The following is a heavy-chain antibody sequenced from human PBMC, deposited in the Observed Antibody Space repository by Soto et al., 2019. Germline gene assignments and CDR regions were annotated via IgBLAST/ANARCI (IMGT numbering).Heavy chain of an antibody. J-gene: IGHJ6*02. V-gene: IGHV3-30-3*01. CDR2: ISYDGSNK. CDR3: GRGTYSSGWWATRHYYGMDV. D-gene: IGHD6-19*01. Sequence: QVQLVESGGGVVQPGRSLRLSCAASGFTFSSYAMHWVRQAPGKGLEGVAVISYDGSNKYYADSVKGRFTISRDNSKNTLYLQMNSLRAEDTAVYYCGRGTYSSGWWATRHYYGMDVWGQGTTVTVSS. CDR1: GFTFSSYA.